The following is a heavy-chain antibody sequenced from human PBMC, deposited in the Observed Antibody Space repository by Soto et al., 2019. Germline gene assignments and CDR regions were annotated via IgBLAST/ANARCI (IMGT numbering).Heavy chain of an antibody. J-gene: IGHJ3*01. CDR2: IDPTSSRI. D-gene: IGHD7-27*01. CDR1: GFSFSSYS. V-gene: IGHV3-48*02. Sequence: EAQLVVSGGGLVRPGWSLRLSCVASGFSFSSYSVSWVRQAPGQGLDWISYIDPTSSRIYHADSVKGRLAISRDNAENSLYLQVNSLRDEDTALSSCARDRLTGEAREAFDVWGPWTMVTVSS. CDR3: ARDRLTGEAREAFDV.